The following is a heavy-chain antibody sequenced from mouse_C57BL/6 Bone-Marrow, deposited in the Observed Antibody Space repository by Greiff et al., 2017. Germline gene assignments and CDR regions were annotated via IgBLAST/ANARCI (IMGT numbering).Heavy chain of an antibody. CDR2: IHPNSGST. D-gene: IGHD2-2*01. Sequence: VQLQQPGAELVKPGASVKLSCKASGYTLTSYWMHWVKQRPGQGLEWIGMIHPNSGSTNYNEKYTSKATLTVDTSSSTAYMQHSSLTSEGSAVYDFARGSKVTSAWFSYGGRGTLVTVTA. CDR1: GYTLTSYW. V-gene: IGHV1-64*01. J-gene: IGHJ3*01. CDR3: ARGSKVTSAWFSY.